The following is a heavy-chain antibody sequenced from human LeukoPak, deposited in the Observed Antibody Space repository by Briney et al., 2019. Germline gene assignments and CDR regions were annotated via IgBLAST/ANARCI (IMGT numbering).Heavy chain of an antibody. CDR3: ARDRPGYCSSTSCPNEDY. J-gene: IGHJ4*02. Sequence: GGSLRLSCAASGLTFSTCGMHWVRQAPGKGLEWVAFIRYDGSNKYYADSVKGRFIISRDNSENTLSLQMNSPRAEDTAVYYCARDRPGYCSSTSCPNEDYWGQGTLVTVSS. V-gene: IGHV3-30*02. D-gene: IGHD2-2*01. CDR1: GLTFSTCG. CDR2: IRYDGSNK.